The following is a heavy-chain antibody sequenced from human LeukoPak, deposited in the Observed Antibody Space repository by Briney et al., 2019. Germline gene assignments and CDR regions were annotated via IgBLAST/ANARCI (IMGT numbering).Heavy chain of an antibody. V-gene: IGHV3-23*01. CDR3: ASGGALRVGNNYYYYYMDV. CDR2: ISGSGGST. Sequence: GGTLRLSCAASGFTFSSYAMSWVRQAPGKGLEWVSGISGSGGSTYYADSVKGRFTISRDNSKNTLSLQMNSLRAEDTAVYYCASGGALRVGNNYYYYYMDVWGKGTTVTISS. CDR1: GFTFSSYA. J-gene: IGHJ6*03. D-gene: IGHD1/OR15-1a*01.